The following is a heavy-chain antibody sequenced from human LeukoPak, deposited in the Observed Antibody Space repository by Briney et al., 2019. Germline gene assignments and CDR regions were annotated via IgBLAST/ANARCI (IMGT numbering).Heavy chain of an antibody. D-gene: IGHD4-23*01. CDR1: GFTFSSYA. J-gene: IGHJ4*02. CDR3: ARAIRGGNPFDY. Sequence: GGSLRLSCAASGFTFSSYAMSWVRQAPGKGLEWVSAISGSGGSTYYADSVEGRFTISRDNSKNTLYLQMNSLRAEDTAVYYCARAIRGGNPFDYWGQGTLVTVSS. CDR2: ISGSGGST. V-gene: IGHV3-23*01.